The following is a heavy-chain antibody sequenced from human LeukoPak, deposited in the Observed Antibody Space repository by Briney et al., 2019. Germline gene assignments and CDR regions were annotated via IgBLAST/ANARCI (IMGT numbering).Heavy chain of an antibody. Sequence: SSETLSLTCTVSGGSISSSSYYWGWIRQPPGKGLEWIGSIYYSGSTYYNPSLKSRVTISVDTSKNQFSLKLSSVTAADTAVYYCARADYGDFHFQHWGQGTLVTVSS. CDR1: GGSISSSSYY. D-gene: IGHD4-17*01. CDR3: ARADYGDFHFQH. CDR2: IYYSGST. J-gene: IGHJ1*01. V-gene: IGHV4-39*01.